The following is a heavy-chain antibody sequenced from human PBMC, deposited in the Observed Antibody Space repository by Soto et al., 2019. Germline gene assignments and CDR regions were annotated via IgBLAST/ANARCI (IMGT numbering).Heavy chain of an antibody. J-gene: IGHJ6*02. CDR2: ISYDGSNK. D-gene: IGHD3-10*01. V-gene: IGHV3-30*18. CDR3: AKVFFFRETFLSGMDV. CDR1: GFTFSSYG. Sequence: QVQLVESGGGVVQPGRSLRLSCAASGFTFSSYGMHWVRQAPGKGLEWVAVISYDGSNKYYADSVKGRFTISRDNSKNTLYLQMNSLRAEDTAVYYCAKVFFFRETFLSGMDVWGQGTTVTVSS.